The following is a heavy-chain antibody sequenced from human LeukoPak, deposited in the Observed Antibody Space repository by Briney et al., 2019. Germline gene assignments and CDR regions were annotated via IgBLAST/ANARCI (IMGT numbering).Heavy chain of an antibody. CDR1: GGSISSYY. Sequence: KASETLSLTCTVSGGSISSYYWSWIRQPPGKGLEWIGYNYYSGSTNYNPSLKSRVTISVDTSKNQFSLKLSSVTAADTAVYYCARVGYSSSGNYYNDRGAFDYWGQGTLVTVSS. D-gene: IGHD3-10*01. CDR2: NYYSGST. J-gene: IGHJ4*02. CDR3: ARVGYSSSGNYYNDRGAFDY. V-gene: IGHV4-59*01.